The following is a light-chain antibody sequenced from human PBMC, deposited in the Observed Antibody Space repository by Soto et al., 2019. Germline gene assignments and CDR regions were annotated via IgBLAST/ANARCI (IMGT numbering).Light chain of an antibody. CDR3: QQFGSSPT. CDR2: AAS. CDR1: QSVSSSY. J-gene: IGKJ1*01. V-gene: IGKV3-20*01. Sequence: EIVLTQSPGTLSLSPGERVTLSCRASQSVSSSYLAWYQQKPGQAPRLLIYAASSRATGVPDRFSGSGSGTDFTLTISRLEPEDLAVYYCQQFGSSPTFGQGTKVEIK.